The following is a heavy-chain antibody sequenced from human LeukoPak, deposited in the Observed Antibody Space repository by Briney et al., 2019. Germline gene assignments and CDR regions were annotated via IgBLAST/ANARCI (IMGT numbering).Heavy chain of an antibody. D-gene: IGHD2-2*01. CDR1: GFTLSSYW. V-gene: IGHV3-7*01. CDR3: ARENGVVPAGFDY. J-gene: IGHJ4*02. Sequence: GGSLRLSYTTSGFTLSSYWMSWVRQAPGRGLEWVANIKQDGSEKYYVDSVKGRFTISRDNSKNTLYLQMNSLRAEDTAVYYCARENGVVPAGFDYWGQGTLVTVSS. CDR2: IKQDGSEK.